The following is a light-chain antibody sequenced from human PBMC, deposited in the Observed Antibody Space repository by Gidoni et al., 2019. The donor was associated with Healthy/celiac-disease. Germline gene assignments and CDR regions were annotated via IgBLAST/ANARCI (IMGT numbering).Light chain of an antibody. CDR2: GKN. V-gene: IGLV3-19*01. CDR1: SLRSYY. CDR3: NSRDSSGNHVV. J-gene: IGLJ2*01. Sequence: SSELTQDPAVSVALGQTVRSTCQGDSLRSYYASWYQQKTGQAPVLVIYGKNNRPSGIPDRFSGSSSGNTASLTITGAQAEDEADYYCNSRDSSGNHVVFGGGTKLTVL.